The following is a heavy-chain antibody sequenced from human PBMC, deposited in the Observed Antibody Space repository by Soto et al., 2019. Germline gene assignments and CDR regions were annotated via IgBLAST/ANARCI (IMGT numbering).Heavy chain of an antibody. Sequence: SCKAFGDTFTHRDLHCVRQAPGQTLEWIGWITPFSVDVHYAQKFQERVTITRDRSINTAYIQMSTLRAEDTAIYFSENGGAGSGHLTCTKIDPWGQGDVVNVSS. CDR3: ENGGAGSGHLTCTKIDP. V-gene: IGHV1-45*02. D-gene: IGHD3-16*01. J-gene: IGHJ5*02. CDR1: GDTFTHRD. CDR2: ITPFSVDV.